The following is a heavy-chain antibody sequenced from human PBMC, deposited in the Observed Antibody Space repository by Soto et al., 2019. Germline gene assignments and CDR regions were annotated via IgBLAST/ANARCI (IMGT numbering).Heavy chain of an antibody. CDR1: GFTFRNYA. D-gene: IGHD2-21*02. CDR2: IKQDGSEK. Sequence: PGGSLRLSCVASGFTFRNYALSWVRQAPGKGLEWVANIKQDGSEKYYVDSVKGRFTISRDNAKNSLYLQMNSLRAEDTAVYYCARGSSRTVVTPNWFDPWGQGTLVTVSS. CDR3: ARGSSRTVVTPNWFDP. V-gene: IGHV3-7*01. J-gene: IGHJ5*02.